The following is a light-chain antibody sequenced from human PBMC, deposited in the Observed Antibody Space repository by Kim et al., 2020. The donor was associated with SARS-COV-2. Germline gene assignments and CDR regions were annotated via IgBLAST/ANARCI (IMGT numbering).Light chain of an antibody. CDR1: NIGSKN. V-gene: IGLV3-9*01. CDR3: QVWDSSSVV. Sequence: VALGQTARITCGGNNIGSKNVPWYQQKPGQAAVLVIYRDSNRPSGIPERFSGSNAGNTATLTISRAQAGDEADYYCQVWDSSSVVFGGGTQLTVL. CDR2: RDS. J-gene: IGLJ2*01.